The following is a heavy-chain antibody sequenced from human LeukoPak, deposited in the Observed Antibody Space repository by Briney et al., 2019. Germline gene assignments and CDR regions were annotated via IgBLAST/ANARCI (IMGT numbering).Heavy chain of an antibody. CDR1: GYTFTNYY. CDR3: ARDYYYANWFDP. Sequence: GASVKVSCKASGYTFTNYYIHWVRQAPGQGLEWMGIINPSGGSTSYAQKFQGRVTMTRDMSTSTVYMELSSLRSEDTAVYYCARDYYYANWFDPWGQGTLVTVSS. CDR2: INPSGGST. J-gene: IGHJ5*02. V-gene: IGHV1-46*01. D-gene: IGHD3-10*01.